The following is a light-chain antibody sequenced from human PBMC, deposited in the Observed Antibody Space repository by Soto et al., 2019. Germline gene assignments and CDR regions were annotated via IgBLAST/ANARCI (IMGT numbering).Light chain of an antibody. J-gene: IGLJ2*01. V-gene: IGLV2-14*01. Sequence: QSALTQPASVSGYPGQSITISCTGTSSDVGAYDYVSWYQHHPGKAPKLMIYEVTYRPSGVSNRFSGSKSANTASLTISGLQAEDEADYYCSAYRSGSTPVVFGGGTKLTVL. CDR2: EVT. CDR1: SSDVGAYDY. CDR3: SAYRSGSTPVV.